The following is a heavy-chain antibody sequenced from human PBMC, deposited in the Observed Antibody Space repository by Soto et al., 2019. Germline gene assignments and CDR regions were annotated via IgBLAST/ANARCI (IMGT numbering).Heavy chain of an antibody. CDR3: AKNPGNSHHRMDV. CDR2: IIPIFGTA. D-gene: IGHD2-21*01. J-gene: IGHJ6*02. V-gene: IGHV1-69*12. CDR1: GGTFSSYA. Sequence: QVQLVQSGAEVKKPGSSVKVSCKASGGTFSSYAISWVRQAPGQGLEWMGGIIPIFGTADYAQKFQGRVTIHADESTGQGRVGLRSLGSGDTAVYYGAKNPGNSHHRMDVWGQGTTVTVSS.